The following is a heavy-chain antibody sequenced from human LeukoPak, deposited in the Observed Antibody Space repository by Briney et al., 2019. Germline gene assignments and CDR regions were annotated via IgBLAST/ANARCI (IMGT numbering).Heavy chain of an antibody. Sequence: GGSLRLSCSASGFTVSSDYMSWVRQAPGKGLEWVAGISYDGRNKYYADSVKGRFTISRDNSKNTLNLQMNSLRTEDTAVYYCAKPRDIDSWAFDVWGQGTMVTVS. CDR3: AKPRDIDSWAFDV. D-gene: IGHD2-15*01. CDR2: ISYDGRNK. J-gene: IGHJ3*01. V-gene: IGHV3-30*18. CDR1: GFTVSSDY.